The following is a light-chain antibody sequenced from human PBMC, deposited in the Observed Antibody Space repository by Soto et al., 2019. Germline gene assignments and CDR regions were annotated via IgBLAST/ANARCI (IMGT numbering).Light chain of an antibody. CDR3: QQYNSYSRT. Sequence: DIQMTQSPSTLSASVGDRVTITCRASQRISSWLAWYQQKPGKAPKLLIYDASSLESGVPSRFSGSGSGTEFTITISSLQLDDFATYYCQQYNSYSRTFGQGTKLEIK. V-gene: IGKV1-5*01. CDR2: DAS. CDR1: QRISSW. J-gene: IGKJ2*01.